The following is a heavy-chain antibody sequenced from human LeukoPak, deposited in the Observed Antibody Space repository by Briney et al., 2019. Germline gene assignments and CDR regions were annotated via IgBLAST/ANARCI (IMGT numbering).Heavy chain of an antibody. CDR1: GGSIISYY. J-gene: IGHJ6*03. D-gene: IGHD2-15*01. V-gene: IGHV4-34*01. CDR3: VYAARGRSNCSGGSCYSGAPNYYYYYMDV. CDR2: INHSGST. Sequence: PSETLSLTCTVSGGSIISYYWNWIRQPPGKGLEWIGEINHSGSTNYNPSLKSRVTISVDTSKNQFSLKLSSVTAADTAVYYRVYAARGRSNCSGGSCYSGAPNYYYYYMDVWGKGTTVTISS.